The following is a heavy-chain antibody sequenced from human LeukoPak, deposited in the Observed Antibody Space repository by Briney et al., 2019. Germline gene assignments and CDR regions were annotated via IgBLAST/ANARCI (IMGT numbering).Heavy chain of an antibody. Sequence: GSLRLSCAASGFTFSTYGMHWVRQAPGKGLEWVTVIWHDGSHKDYAGSVKGRFTISRDNPKNTLYLQMNDLRAEDTAMYYCARGWGSNVYASAFDVWGQGTMVTVSS. D-gene: IGHD3-16*01. CDR1: GFTFSTYG. J-gene: IGHJ3*01. V-gene: IGHV3-33*01. CDR2: IWHDGSHK. CDR3: ARGWGSNVYASAFDV.